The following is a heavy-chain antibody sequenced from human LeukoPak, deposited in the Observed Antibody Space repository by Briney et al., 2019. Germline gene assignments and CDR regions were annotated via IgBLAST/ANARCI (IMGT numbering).Heavy chain of an antibody. V-gene: IGHV3-33*01. CDR3: ARLPPGDC. CDR2: IWSDGSNK. CDR1: GFTFTRYA. Sequence: PGGSLRLSCAASGFTFTRYAVHWVRQAPGKGLEWVAVIWSDGSNKDYADSVKGRFTISRDNSKNTLYLQMNNLRAEDTAVYYCARLPPGDCWGQGTLVTVSS. J-gene: IGHJ4*02.